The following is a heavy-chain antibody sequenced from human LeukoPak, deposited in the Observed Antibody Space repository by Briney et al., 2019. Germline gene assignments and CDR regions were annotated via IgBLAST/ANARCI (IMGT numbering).Heavy chain of an antibody. CDR1: GGSITRTTYH. CDR2: MHYTGSG. Sequence: SETMSLTCTVSGGSITRTTYHWGWIRQPPGKGLEWIGSMHYTGSGNYNPFLKSRVTISLDMSKRQFSLHLTSVTPEDTALYYCARGGLVRGSLNSLIAFDIWGQGIMVTVSS. J-gene: IGHJ3*02. V-gene: IGHV4-39*07. CDR3: ARGGLVRGSLNSLIAFDI. D-gene: IGHD3-10*01.